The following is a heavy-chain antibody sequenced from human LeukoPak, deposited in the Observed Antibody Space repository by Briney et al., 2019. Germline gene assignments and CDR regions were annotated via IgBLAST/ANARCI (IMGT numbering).Heavy chain of an antibody. Sequence: SETLSLTCAVSGGSISNYYWSWIRQPPGRGLEWIGYIYYTGSTNYNPSLKSRVTISVDTSKNQFSLKLSSVTAADTAVYYCARDMAQEFFDYWGQGTLVTVSS. V-gene: IGHV4-59*12. CDR3: ARDMAQEFFDY. CDR1: GGSISNYY. CDR2: IYYTGST. D-gene: IGHD3-10*01. J-gene: IGHJ4*02.